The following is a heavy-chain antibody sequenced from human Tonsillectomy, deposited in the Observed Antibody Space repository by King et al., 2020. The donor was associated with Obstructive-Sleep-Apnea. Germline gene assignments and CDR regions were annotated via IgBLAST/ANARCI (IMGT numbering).Heavy chain of an antibody. CDR2: ISWNSGSI. J-gene: IGHJ4*02. CDR3: AKDPGGIAVAGMYYFDY. D-gene: IGHD6-19*01. V-gene: IGHV3-9*01. CDR1: GFTFDDYA. Sequence: VQLVESGGGLVQPGRSLRLSCSASGFTFDDYAMHWVRQAPGKGLELVSGISWNSGSIGYADAVKGRFTISRDNAKNSLYLQMNRLRAEDTALYYCAKDPGGIAVAGMYYFDYWGQGTLVTVSS.